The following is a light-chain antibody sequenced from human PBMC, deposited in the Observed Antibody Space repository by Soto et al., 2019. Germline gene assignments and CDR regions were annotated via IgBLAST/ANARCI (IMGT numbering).Light chain of an antibody. CDR1: QSVSSN. J-gene: IGKJ4*01. Sequence: IVMTQSPATLSVSPGERATLSCRARQSVSSNLAWYQHKPGQPPRLLIYGASTRATGIPARFSGSGSETDFTLTISSLQSEDFAVYYCQQYNTWPLTFGAGTKV. V-gene: IGKV3-15*01. CDR2: GAS. CDR3: QQYNTWPLT.